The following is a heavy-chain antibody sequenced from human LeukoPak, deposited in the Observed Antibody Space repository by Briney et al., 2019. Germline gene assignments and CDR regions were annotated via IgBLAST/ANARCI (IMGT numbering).Heavy chain of an antibody. Sequence: GGSLRLSCAASGFTFSSYAMHWVRQAPGKGLEYVSAISSNGGSTYYANSVKGRFTISRDNSKNTLYLQMGSLRAEDMAVYYCARWVEGTTYFDYWGQGTLDTVSS. CDR3: ARWVEGTTYFDY. V-gene: IGHV3-64*01. CDR1: GFTFSSYA. D-gene: IGHD1-1*01. CDR2: ISSNGGST. J-gene: IGHJ4*02.